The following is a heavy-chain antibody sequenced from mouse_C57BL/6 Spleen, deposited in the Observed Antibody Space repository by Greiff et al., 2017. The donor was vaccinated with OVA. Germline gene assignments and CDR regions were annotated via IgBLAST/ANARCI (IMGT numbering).Heavy chain of an antibody. V-gene: IGHV2-2*01. Sequence: QVQLKESGPGLVQPSQSLSITCTVSGFSLTSYGVHWVRQSPGKGLEWLGVIWSGGSTDYNAAFISRLSISKDNSKSQVFFKMNSLQADDTAIYYCARDEITTTANAMDYWGQGTSVTVSS. CDR1: GFSLTSYG. CDR3: ARDEITTTANAMDY. J-gene: IGHJ4*01. CDR2: IWSGGST. D-gene: IGHD2-4*01.